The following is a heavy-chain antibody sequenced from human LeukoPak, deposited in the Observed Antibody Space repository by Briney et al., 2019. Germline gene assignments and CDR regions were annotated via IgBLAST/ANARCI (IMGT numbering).Heavy chain of an antibody. V-gene: IGHV4-61*02. Sequence: SETLSLTCTVSGGSISSGSYYWSWIRQPAGKGLEWIGRIYTSGSTNYNPSLKSRVTMSVDTSKNQFSLKLSSVTAADTAVYYCARIHYYGSGSYRYYYYMDVWGKGTTVTISS. CDR3: ARIHYYGSGSYRYYYYMDV. J-gene: IGHJ6*03. D-gene: IGHD3-10*01. CDR2: IYTSGST. CDR1: GGSISSGSYY.